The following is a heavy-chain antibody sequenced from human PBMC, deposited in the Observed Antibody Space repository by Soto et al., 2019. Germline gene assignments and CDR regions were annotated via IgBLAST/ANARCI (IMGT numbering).Heavy chain of an antibody. CDR2: INAHSGGT. J-gene: IGHJ5*02. CDR1: GFSFTGYY. V-gene: IGHV1-2*02. D-gene: IGHD6-6*01. Sequence: ASVKVSCKASGFSFTGYYIHWLRQAPGQGLERMGWINAHSGGTEYAQKFQGRVTLTRDTSISTAYMTLSSLRSDDTAIYYCAKDLTRQLAYWLDPWGQGTQVTVSS. CDR3: AKDLTRQLAYWLDP.